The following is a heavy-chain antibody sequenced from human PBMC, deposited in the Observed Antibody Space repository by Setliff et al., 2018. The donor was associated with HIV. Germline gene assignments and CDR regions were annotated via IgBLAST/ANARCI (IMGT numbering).Heavy chain of an antibody. CDR2: IKQDGSEK. CDR1: GFTFSNSW. D-gene: IGHD6-13*01. J-gene: IGHJ3*01. Sequence: GGSLRLSCVASGFTFSNSWMNWVRQAPGKGLEWVATIKQDGSEKYYVDSVKGRFTISRDNGKNSLYLQMNSLRVDDTAVYYCARDLYGVSATAFDVWGQGTMVTVSS. V-gene: IGHV3-7*01. CDR3: ARDLYGVSATAFDV.